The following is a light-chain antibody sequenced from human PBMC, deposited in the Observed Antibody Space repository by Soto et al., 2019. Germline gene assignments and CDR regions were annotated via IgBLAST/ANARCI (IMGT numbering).Light chain of an antibody. J-gene: IGKJ1*01. V-gene: IGKV3-11*01. CDR1: QSVSNY. CDR2: HSS. CDR3: QQRSKFLWT. Sequence: EIVLTQSPATLSLSPGERATISCRASQSVSNYLAWYQQKPGQAPRLLMYHSSNRAPGIPARFSGSGSGTDFTLTINSLGPEDFAVYFCQQRSKFLWTFGQGTKVEI.